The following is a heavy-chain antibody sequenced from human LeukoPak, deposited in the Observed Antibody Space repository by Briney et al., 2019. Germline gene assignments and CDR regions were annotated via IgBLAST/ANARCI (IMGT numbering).Heavy chain of an antibody. J-gene: IGHJ4*02. D-gene: IGHD4-23*01. CDR2: MYASGST. CDR3: ARDDYGGVLDY. CDR1: GGSISSYS. V-gene: IGHV4-4*07. Sequence: PSETLSLTYTVSGGSISSYSWSWIRQPAGKGLEWIGRMYASGSTNYNPSLKSRVTMSVDKSKNQFSLKLSSVTAADTAVYYCARDDYGGVLDYWGQGTLVIVSS.